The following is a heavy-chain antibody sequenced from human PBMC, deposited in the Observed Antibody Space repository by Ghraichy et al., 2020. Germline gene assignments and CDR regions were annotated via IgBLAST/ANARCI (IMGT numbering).Heavy chain of an antibody. CDR2: INHSGST. CDR3: ARGRGQQQLVLSDAHLDY. CDR1: GGSFSGYY. J-gene: IGHJ4*02. V-gene: IGHV4-34*01. D-gene: IGHD6-13*01. Sequence: SQTLSLTCAVYGGSFSGYYWSWIRQPPGKGLEWIGEINHSGSTNYNPSLKSRVTISVDTSKNQFSLKLSSVTAADTAVYYCARGRGQQQLVLSDAHLDYWGQGTLVTVSS.